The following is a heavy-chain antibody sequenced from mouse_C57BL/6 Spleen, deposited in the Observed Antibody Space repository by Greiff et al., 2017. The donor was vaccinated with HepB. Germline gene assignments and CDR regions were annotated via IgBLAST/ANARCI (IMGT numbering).Heavy chain of an antibody. Sequence: QVQLQQPGAELVRPGTSVKLSCKASGYTFTSYWMHWVKQRPGQGLEWIGVIDPSDSYTNYNQKFKGKATLTVDTSSSTAYMQLSSLTTEDSAVYYCARCDYGQYAMDDWGQGTSVTVSA. J-gene: IGHJ4*01. D-gene: IGHD1-1*01. V-gene: IGHV1-59*01. CDR1: GYTFTSYW. CDR2: IDPSDSYT. CDR3: ARCDYGQYAMDD.